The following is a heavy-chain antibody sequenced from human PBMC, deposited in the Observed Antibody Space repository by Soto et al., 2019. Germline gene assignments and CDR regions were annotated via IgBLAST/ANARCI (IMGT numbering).Heavy chain of an antibody. CDR1: GFTFSSYA. D-gene: IGHD2-15*01. CDR3: ARDWSRWDY. CDR2: ISYDGSNQ. Sequence: QVQLVESGGGVVQPGRSLRLSCAASGFTFSSYAMHWVRQAPDKGLEWVAVISYDGSNQYYADSVKGRFTISRDNSKNTLYLQMNSLRAEDTAVYYCARDWSRWDYWGQGTLVTVSS. J-gene: IGHJ4*02. V-gene: IGHV3-30-3*01.